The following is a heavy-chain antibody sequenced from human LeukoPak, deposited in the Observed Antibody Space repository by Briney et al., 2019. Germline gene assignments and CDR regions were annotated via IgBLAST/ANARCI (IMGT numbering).Heavy chain of an antibody. CDR3: ARDTDTVTTILDY. Sequence: GGSLRLSCAASGFTFSSYWMHWVRQAPGKGLVWVPRINSDGSSTSYADSVKGRFTISRDNAKNTLYLQMNSLRAEDTAVYYCARDTDTVTTILDYWGQGTLVTVSS. V-gene: IGHV3-74*01. CDR2: INSDGSST. CDR1: GFTFSSYW. J-gene: IGHJ4*02. D-gene: IGHD4-17*01.